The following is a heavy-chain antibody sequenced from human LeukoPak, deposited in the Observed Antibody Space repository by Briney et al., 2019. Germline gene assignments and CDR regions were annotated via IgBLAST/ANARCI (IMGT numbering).Heavy chain of an antibody. D-gene: IGHD3-22*01. Sequence: SETLSLTCAVYGASFSGYYWSWIRQSPGKGLEWIGEINHSGSTNYNPSLKSRVTISVDTSKNQFSLKLSSVTAADTAVYYCAMSITMIIVILKRPPTIDYWGQGTLVTVSS. J-gene: IGHJ4*02. CDR1: GASFSGYY. CDR3: AMSITMIIVILKRPPTIDY. V-gene: IGHV4-34*01. CDR2: INHSGST.